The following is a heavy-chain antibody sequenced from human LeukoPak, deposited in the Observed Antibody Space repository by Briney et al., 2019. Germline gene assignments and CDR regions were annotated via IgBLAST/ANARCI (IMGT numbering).Heavy chain of an antibody. J-gene: IGHJ4*02. Sequence: PSETLSLTCTVAGGSIDSSSYYWGWIRQPPGNGLEWIGSIYHNGITYYNPSLKSRVTISVDTSKNQFSLKLSSVTAADTAVYYCASPVGRDGYNYYAYWGQGTLLIVS. CDR3: ASPVGRDGYNYYAY. V-gene: IGHV4-39*01. CDR2: IYHNGIT. CDR1: GGSIDSSSYY. D-gene: IGHD5-24*01.